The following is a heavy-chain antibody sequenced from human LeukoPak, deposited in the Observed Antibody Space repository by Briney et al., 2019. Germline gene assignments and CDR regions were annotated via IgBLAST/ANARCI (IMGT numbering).Heavy chain of an antibody. V-gene: IGHV3-11*01. J-gene: IGHJ6*02. D-gene: IGHD2-8*01. CDR2: ISNSGSTV. Sequence: PEGSLRLSCVASGFTFSNYAMTWVRQAPGKGLEWLSYISNSGSTVFYADSVKGRFTVSRDNAKRSLYLQIESLRDDDTAVYHCALGTINKDYYFGMDVWGQGTTVTVSS. CDR3: ALGTINKDYYFGMDV. CDR1: GFTFSNYA.